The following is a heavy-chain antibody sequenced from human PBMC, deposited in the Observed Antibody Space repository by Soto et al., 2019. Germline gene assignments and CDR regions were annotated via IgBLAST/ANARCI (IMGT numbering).Heavy chain of an antibody. CDR3: AHGIRNWSGYFDYFDF. Sequence: ITLKESGPTVLKPTQTLTLTCTFSGFSFRSSNEVVGWIRQPPGKPLEWLALILWNDDKRYSPSLKSRLTITKDTAKSLVVLTMTDMGPVDTATYYCAHGIRNWSGYFDYFDFWGQGSLVTVSS. J-gene: IGHJ4*02. V-gene: IGHV2-5*01. CDR1: GFSFRSSNEV. CDR2: ILWNDDK. D-gene: IGHD3-3*01.